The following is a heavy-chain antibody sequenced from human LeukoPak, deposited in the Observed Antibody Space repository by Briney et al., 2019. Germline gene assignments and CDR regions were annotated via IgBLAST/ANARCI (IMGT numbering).Heavy chain of an antibody. Sequence: SETLSLTCTVSGGSISSGDYYWSWIRQPAGKGLEWTGRIYTSGSTNYNPSLKSRVTISVDTSKNQFSLKLSSVTAADTAVYYCARDGGAGLFDYWGQGTLVTVSS. D-gene: IGHD3-10*01. CDR3: ARDGGAGLFDY. J-gene: IGHJ4*02. CDR1: GGSISSGDYY. V-gene: IGHV4-61*02. CDR2: IYTSGST.